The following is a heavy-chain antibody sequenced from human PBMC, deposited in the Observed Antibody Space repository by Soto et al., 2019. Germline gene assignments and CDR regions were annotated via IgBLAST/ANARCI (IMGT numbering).Heavy chain of an antibody. V-gene: IGHV1-69*13. Sequence: SVKVSCKASGGTFSSYAISWVRQAPGQGLEWMGGIIPIFGTANYAQKFQGRVTITADESTSTAYMELSSLRSEDTAVYYCARDLGYYDSSGYYRFDPWGQGTLVTVYS. CDR3: ARDLGYYDSSGYYRFDP. D-gene: IGHD3-22*01. J-gene: IGHJ5*02. CDR1: GGTFSSYA. CDR2: IIPIFGTA.